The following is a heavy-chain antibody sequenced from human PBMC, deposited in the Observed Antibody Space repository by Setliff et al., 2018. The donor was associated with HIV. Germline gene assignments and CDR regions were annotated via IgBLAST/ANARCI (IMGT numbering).Heavy chain of an antibody. CDR3: ARGVAAAGL. Sequence: SETLSLTCTVSGGSITRSSYYWAWIRQPPGKGLEWIGNIFYSGHTFYNPSLRSRVTISVDTSKNQFSPKLSSETAADTAVYYCARGVAAAGLWGPGTLVTVSS. D-gene: IGHD6-25*01. CDR2: IFYSGHT. CDR1: GGSITRSSYY. J-gene: IGHJ4*02. V-gene: IGHV4-39*07.